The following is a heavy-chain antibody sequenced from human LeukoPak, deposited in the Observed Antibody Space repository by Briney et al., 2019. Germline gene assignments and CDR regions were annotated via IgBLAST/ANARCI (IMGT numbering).Heavy chain of an antibody. Sequence: GGSLRLSCAASGFTFSSYAMHWVRQAPGKGLEWVAVISYDGSNKYYADSVKGRFTISRDNSKNTLYLQMNSLRAEDTAAYYCARGGHYYYDSSGYFFDYWGQGTLVTVSS. D-gene: IGHD3-22*01. V-gene: IGHV3-30-3*01. J-gene: IGHJ4*02. CDR2: ISYDGSNK. CDR3: ARGGHYYYDSSGYFFDY. CDR1: GFTFSSYA.